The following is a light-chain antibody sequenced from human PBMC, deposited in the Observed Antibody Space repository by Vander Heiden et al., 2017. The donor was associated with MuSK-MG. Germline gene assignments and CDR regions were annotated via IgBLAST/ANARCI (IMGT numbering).Light chain of an antibody. CDR1: QNINNY. Sequence: PGERATLSCRASQNINNYLAWYQQKPGQAPRLLIFDASNRATGIPARFSGSGSGTDFNLTIRRLEPEDFAVYFCQQRCRWPPGARFGQGTKVEIK. J-gene: IGKJ1*01. CDR2: DAS. CDR3: QQRCRWPPGAR. V-gene: IGKV3-11*01.